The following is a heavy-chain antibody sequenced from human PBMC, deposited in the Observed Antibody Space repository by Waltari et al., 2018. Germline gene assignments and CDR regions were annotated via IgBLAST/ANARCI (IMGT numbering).Heavy chain of an antibody. CDR2: ISSSSSTI. Sequence: EVQLVESGGGLVQPGGSLRLSCAASGFTFSSYSMNWVRPAPGKGLEWVSSISSSSSTIYYADSVKGRFTISRDNAKNSLYLQMNSLRAEDTAVYYCARETGDSSGWYGRWLQQNGEYYFDYWGQGTLVTVSS. CDR3: ARETGDSSGWYGRWLQQNGEYYFDY. V-gene: IGHV3-48*04. J-gene: IGHJ4*02. D-gene: IGHD6-19*01. CDR1: GFTFSSYS.